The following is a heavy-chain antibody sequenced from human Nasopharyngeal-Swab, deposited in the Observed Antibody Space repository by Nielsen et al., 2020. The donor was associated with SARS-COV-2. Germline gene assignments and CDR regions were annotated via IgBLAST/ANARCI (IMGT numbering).Heavy chain of an antibody. Sequence: RQAPGKGLEWIGSIYYSGSTYYNPSLKSRVTISVDTSKNQFSLKLSSVTAADTVVYYCARRGIAVAGVDWGQGTLVTVSS. V-gene: IGHV4-39*01. J-gene: IGHJ4*02. CDR3: ARRGIAVAGVD. CDR2: IYYSGST. D-gene: IGHD6-19*01.